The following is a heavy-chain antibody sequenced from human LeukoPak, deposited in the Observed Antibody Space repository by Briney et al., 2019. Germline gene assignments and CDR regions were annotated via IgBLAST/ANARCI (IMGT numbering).Heavy chain of an antibody. D-gene: IGHD1-14*01. J-gene: IGHJ4*02. CDR3: ATDSPLTGY. V-gene: IGHV1-8*03. Sequence: ASVKVSCKASGYTFTRYDINWVRQATGQGLEWMGWVNLNSGNTGYAQKFQGRVTITRDTSINTAYMELSSLRSEDTAVYYCATDSPLTGYWGQGTLVTVSP. CDR1: GYTFTRYD. CDR2: VNLNSGNT.